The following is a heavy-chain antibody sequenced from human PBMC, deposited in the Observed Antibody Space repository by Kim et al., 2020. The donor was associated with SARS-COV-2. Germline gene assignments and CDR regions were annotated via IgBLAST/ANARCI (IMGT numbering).Heavy chain of an antibody. CDR3: ARDVRYGLFDH. J-gene: IGHJ4*02. CDR1: GFTFRSYW. Sequence: GGSLRLSCAACGFTFRSYWMTWVRQAPGKGLEWVATIKADGSDKYYVDSVRDRFTISRDNAKNSLYLQMNSLRAEDTAIYYCARDVRYGLFDHWGQGTLVTVSS. D-gene: IGHD5-18*01. CDR2: IKADGSDK. V-gene: IGHV3-7*03.